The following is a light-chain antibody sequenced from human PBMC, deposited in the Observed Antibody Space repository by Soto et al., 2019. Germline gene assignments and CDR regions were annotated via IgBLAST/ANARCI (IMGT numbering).Light chain of an antibody. V-gene: IGKV1-39*01. Sequence: DIQMTQSPSSLSASVGDRVTITCRTSQSISTYLNWFQQKPGKAPKLLIYAASTLQSGVPSRFSGSGSGTDFTLTISSLQPEDFAVYYCQQSYSTPFTFGPGTTVDIK. CDR3: QQSYSTPFT. CDR1: QSISTY. J-gene: IGKJ3*01. CDR2: AAS.